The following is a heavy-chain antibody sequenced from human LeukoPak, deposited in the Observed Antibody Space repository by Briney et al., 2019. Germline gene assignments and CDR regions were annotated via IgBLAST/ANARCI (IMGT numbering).Heavy chain of an antibody. D-gene: IGHD5-24*01. J-gene: IGHJ4*02. CDR2: IYTSGST. Sequence: SQTLSLTCTVSGGSISSGSYYWRWIRQPAGKGLEWIGRIYTSGSTSYNPSLKSRVTISVDTSKNQFSLKLSSVTAADTAVYYCARDLGGYKSPYYFDYWGQGTLVTVSS. CDR3: ARDLGGYKSPYYFDY. V-gene: IGHV4-61*02. CDR1: GGSISSGSYY.